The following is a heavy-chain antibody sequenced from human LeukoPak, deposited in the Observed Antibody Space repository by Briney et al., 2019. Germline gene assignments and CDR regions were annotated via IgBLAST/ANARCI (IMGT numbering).Heavy chain of an antibody. J-gene: IGHJ3*02. V-gene: IGHV1-46*01. CDR1: GYTFTSYY. Sequence: ASVKVSCKASGYTFTSYYIHWVRQAPGQGLEWMGIINPSGGSTSYAQKFQGRVTMTRDTSTSTVYMELSSLRSEDTAVYYCARDYYDSSGYSGWLDIWGQGTMVTVSS. D-gene: IGHD3-22*01. CDR3: ARDYYDSSGYSGWLDI. CDR2: INPSGGST.